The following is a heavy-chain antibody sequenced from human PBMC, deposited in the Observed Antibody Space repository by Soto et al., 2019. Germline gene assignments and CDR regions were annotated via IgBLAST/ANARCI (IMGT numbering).Heavy chain of an antibody. CDR3: ARHDYGDYIFDY. V-gene: IGHV4-59*08. Sequence: SETLSLTCTVSGGSISSYYWSWIRQPPGKGLEWVGYIYYSGSTNYNPSLKSRVTISVDTSKNQFSLKLSSVTAADTAVYYCARHDYGDYIFDYWGQGTLVTVSS. CDR2: IYYSGST. D-gene: IGHD4-17*01. J-gene: IGHJ4*02. CDR1: GGSISSYY.